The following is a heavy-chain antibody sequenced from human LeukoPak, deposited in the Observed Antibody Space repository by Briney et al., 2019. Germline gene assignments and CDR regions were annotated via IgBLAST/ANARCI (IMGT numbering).Heavy chain of an antibody. D-gene: IGHD3-16*02. CDR1: GGSISSYY. CDR3: ASRRYDYVWGSYRAGTSSYYFDY. J-gene: IGHJ4*02. V-gene: IGHV4-4*07. Sequence: KPSETLSLTCTVSGGSISSYYWSWIRQPAGKGLEWIGRIYTSGSTNYNPSLKSRVTMSVDTSKNQFSLKLSSVTAADTAVYYCASRRYDYVWGSYRAGTSSYYFDYWGQGTLVTVSS. CDR2: IYTSGST.